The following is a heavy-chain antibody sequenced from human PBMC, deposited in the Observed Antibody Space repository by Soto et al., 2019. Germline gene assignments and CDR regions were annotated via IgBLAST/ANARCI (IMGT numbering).Heavy chain of an antibody. V-gene: IGHV3-23*01. Sequence: RLSCAASGFTFSNYAMSWVRQAPGKGLEWVSAIDVTGFSTYYADSVKGRFTISRDNSKNTLYLQMNSLRAEDTALYYCAKRAAGTGFDSWGQGTLVTVSS. CDR3: AKRAAGTGFDS. CDR2: IDVTGFST. CDR1: GFTFSNYA. D-gene: IGHD6-13*01. J-gene: IGHJ4*02.